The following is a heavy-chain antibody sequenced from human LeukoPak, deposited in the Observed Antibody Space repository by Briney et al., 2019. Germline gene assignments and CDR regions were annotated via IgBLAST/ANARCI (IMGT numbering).Heavy chain of an antibody. V-gene: IGHV4-4*07. D-gene: IGHD3-10*01. CDR2: IYTSGST. J-gene: IGHJ5*02. CDR1: GGSISSYY. Sequence: SETLSPTCTVSGGSISSYYWSWIRQPAGKGLEWIGRIYTSGSTNYNPSLKSRVTMSVDTSKNQFSLKLSSVTAADTAVYYCARDYYGSGSYSGPLRFDPWGQGTLVTVSS. CDR3: ARDYYGSGSYSGPLRFDP.